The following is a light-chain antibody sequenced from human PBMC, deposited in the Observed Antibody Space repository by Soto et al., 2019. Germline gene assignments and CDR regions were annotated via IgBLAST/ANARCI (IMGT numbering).Light chain of an antibody. Sequence: DTQMTQSPYTLSASVGDRGTITCRASQSLSSWLAWYQHKPGKAPKLLVYKASSLKTGVPPRFSGSESGTEFSLTISSLQPDDFATYYCHQYNTYPWTFGQGTKVEFK. CDR2: KAS. CDR3: HQYNTYPWT. CDR1: QSLSSW. V-gene: IGKV1-5*03. J-gene: IGKJ1*01.